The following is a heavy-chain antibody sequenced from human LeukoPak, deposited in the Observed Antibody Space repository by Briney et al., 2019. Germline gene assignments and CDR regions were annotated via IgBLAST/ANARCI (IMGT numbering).Heavy chain of an antibody. J-gene: IGHJ3*02. CDR3: AGGGIVGATRAFDI. Sequence: KSSETLSLTCTVSGGSISSYYWSWIRQPAGKGLEWIGRIYTSGSTNYNPSLKSRVTMSVDTSKNQFSLKLSSVTAADTAVYYCAGGGIVGATRAFDIWGQGTMVTVSS. V-gene: IGHV4-4*07. D-gene: IGHD1-26*01. CDR2: IYTSGST. CDR1: GGSISSYY.